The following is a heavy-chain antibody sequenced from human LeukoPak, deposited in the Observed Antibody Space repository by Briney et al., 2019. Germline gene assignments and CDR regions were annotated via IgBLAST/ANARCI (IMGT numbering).Heavy chain of an antibody. CDR3: VRDPDGSGQLPLDH. Sequence: GGSLRLSCAASGFTVSSNYMNWVRQAPGKGLDWVSIIYSGGNTDYADSVKGRFTISRDNSKNTLYLQMNSLRAEDTVVYYCVRDPDGSGQLPLDHWGQGTLVTVSS. D-gene: IGHD3-10*01. J-gene: IGHJ4*02. CDR2: IYSGGNT. V-gene: IGHV3-53*01. CDR1: GFTVSSNY.